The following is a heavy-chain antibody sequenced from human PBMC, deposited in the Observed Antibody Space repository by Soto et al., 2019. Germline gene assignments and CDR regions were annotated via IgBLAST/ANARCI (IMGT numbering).Heavy chain of an antibody. D-gene: IGHD5-12*01. Sequence: LCGGSISSGGYYWSWIRQHPGKGLEWIGYIYYSGSTYYNPSLKSRVTISVDTSKNQFSLKLSSVTAADTAVYYCARRGYSGYDPYWYFDLWGRGTLVTVSS. CDR1: GGSISSGGYY. CDR2: IYYSGST. J-gene: IGHJ2*01. CDR3: ARRGYSGYDPYWYFDL. V-gene: IGHV4-31*02.